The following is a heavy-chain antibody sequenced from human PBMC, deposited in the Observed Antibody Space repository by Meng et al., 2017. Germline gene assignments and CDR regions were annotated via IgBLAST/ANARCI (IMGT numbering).Heavy chain of an antibody. D-gene: IGHD5-12*01. CDR2: INPSGGSA. J-gene: IGHJ3*02. CDR3: ARAAGYRGAFDI. CDR1: GSPFTNNY. Sequence: QLQLVQSGAEVKKPGASGTAPCKASGSPFTNNYLHWGRPAPGQGLEWMGIINPSGGSASYAQKFQGRVTMTRDTSTSTVYMELRSLRSEDTALYYCARAAGYRGAFDIWGLGTMVTV. V-gene: IGHV1-46*01.